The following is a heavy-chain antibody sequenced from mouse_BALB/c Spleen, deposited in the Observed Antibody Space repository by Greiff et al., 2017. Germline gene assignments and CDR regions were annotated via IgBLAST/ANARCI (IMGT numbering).Heavy chain of an antibody. J-gene: IGHJ1*01. Sequence: EVKLMESGGGLVQPGGSLKLSCAASGFDFRRYWMSWVRQAPGKGLEWIGEINPDSSTINYTPSLKDKFIISRDNAKNTLYLQMSKVRSEDTALYYCARRRPLYWYFDVWGAGTTVTVSS. CDR1: GFDFRRYW. V-gene: IGHV4-1*02. CDR2: INPDSSTI. CDR3: ARRRPLYWYFDV.